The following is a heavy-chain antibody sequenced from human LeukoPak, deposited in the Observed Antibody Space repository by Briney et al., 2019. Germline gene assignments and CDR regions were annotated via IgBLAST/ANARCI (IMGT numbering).Heavy chain of an antibody. CDR3: ARDGYSGYDYGLRVFDP. D-gene: IGHD5-12*01. CDR1: GGSVSSGSYY. V-gene: IGHV4-61*01. Sequence: KSSETLSLTCTVSGGSVSSGSYYWSWIRQPPGKGLEWIGYIYYSGSTNYNPSLKSRVTISVDTSKNQFSLKLSSVTAADTAVYYCARDGYSGYDYGLRVFDPWGQGTLVTVSS. J-gene: IGHJ5*02. CDR2: IYYSGST.